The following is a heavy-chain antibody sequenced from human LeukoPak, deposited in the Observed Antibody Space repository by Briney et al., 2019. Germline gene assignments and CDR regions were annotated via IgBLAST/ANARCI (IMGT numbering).Heavy chain of an antibody. Sequence: ASVKVSCKASGYTFTSYGISWVRQAPGQGLEWMGWISAYNGNTNYAQKLQGRVTMTTDTSTSTAYMELRSLRSEDTAVHYCARGIRFLEWSPAYYFDYWGQGTLVTVSS. CDR2: ISAYNGNT. D-gene: IGHD3-3*01. V-gene: IGHV1-18*01. CDR1: GYTFTSYG. CDR3: ARGIRFLEWSPAYYFDY. J-gene: IGHJ4*02.